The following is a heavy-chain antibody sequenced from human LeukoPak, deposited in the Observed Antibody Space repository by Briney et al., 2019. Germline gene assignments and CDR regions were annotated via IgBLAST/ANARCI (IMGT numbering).Heavy chain of an antibody. J-gene: IGHJ3*02. CDR2: ISSSSSTI. Sequence: GGSLRLSCAASGFTFSSYSMNWVRQAPGKGLEWVSYISSSSSTIYYADSVKGRFTISRDNAKNSLYLQMNSLRAEDTAVYYCAKDYGDLDAFDIWGQGTMVTVSS. V-gene: IGHV3-48*01. CDR3: AKDYGDLDAFDI. CDR1: GFTFSSYS. D-gene: IGHD4-17*01.